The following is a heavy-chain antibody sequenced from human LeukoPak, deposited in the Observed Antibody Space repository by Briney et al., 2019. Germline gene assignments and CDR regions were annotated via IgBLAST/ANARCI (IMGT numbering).Heavy chain of an antibody. J-gene: IGHJ4*02. CDR2: ISGSGGST. D-gene: IGHD3-22*01. CDR3: AKPILPYYYDSSGYYPNYSDY. CDR1: GFTFSSYA. Sequence: GGSLRLSCAASGFTFSSYAMSWVRQAPGKGLEWVSAISGSGGSTYYADSVKGRFTISRDNSKNTLYLQMNSLRAEDTAVYYCAKPILPYYYDSSGYYPNYSDYWGQGTLVTVSS. V-gene: IGHV3-23*01.